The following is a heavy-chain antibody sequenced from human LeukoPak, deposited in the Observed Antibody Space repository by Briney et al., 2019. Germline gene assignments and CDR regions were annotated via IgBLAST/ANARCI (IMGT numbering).Heavy chain of an antibody. CDR2: IKQDGSEK. D-gene: IGHD6-13*01. Sequence: SGGSLRLSCAASGFTFSSYWMSWVRQAPGKGLEWVANIKQDGSEKYYVDSVKGRFTISRDNAKNSLYLQMNSLRAEDTAVYYCARFRTDSSSWSRVPYYYMDVWGKGTTVTVSS. CDR1: GFTFSSYW. V-gene: IGHV3-7*01. J-gene: IGHJ6*03. CDR3: ARFRTDSSSWSRVPYYYMDV.